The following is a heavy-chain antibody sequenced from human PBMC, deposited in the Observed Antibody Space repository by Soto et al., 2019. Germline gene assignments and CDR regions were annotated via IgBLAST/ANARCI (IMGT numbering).Heavy chain of an antibody. CDR3: AKDFGYSYGAFDV. Sequence: SLTLYFAACGFTLSRCGMHWVLQAPGKGLEWVAVISYDGSNKYYADSVKGRFTISRDNSKNTLYLQMNSLRAEDTAVYYCAKDFGYSYGAFDVWGLGTMVTVSS. J-gene: IGHJ3*01. CDR2: ISYDGSNK. V-gene: IGHV3-30*18. D-gene: IGHD5-18*01. CDR1: GFTLSRCG.